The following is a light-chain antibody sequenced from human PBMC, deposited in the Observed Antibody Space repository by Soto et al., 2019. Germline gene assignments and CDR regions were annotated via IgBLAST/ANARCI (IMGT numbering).Light chain of an antibody. Sequence: QSVLTQPASVSGPPGQSITISCTGTSSDVGGYNYVSWYQQHPGKAPKLMIYEVSNRPSGVSNRFSGSKSGNTASLTISGLQAEDEADYYCCSYAGSYTFNVFGTGTKV. J-gene: IGLJ1*01. V-gene: IGLV2-14*01. CDR2: EVS. CDR1: SSDVGGYNY. CDR3: CSYAGSYTFNV.